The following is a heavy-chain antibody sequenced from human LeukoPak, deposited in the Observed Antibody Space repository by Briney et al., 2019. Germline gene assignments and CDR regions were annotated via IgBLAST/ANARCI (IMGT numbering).Heavy chain of an antibody. CDR1: GFTLNDYW. V-gene: IGHV3-74*01. CDR2: VKGDGTKT. J-gene: IGHJ4*02. D-gene: IGHD2-2*01. CDR3: TRDGAESTPNDY. Sequence: GGSLRLFCATSGFTLNDYWIHWVRQAPGKGLYWVSGVKGDGTKTVYADSVKGRFTVSRDNARDALFLQMNSLRAEDSAVYYCTRDGAESTPNDYWGQGTLVTVSS.